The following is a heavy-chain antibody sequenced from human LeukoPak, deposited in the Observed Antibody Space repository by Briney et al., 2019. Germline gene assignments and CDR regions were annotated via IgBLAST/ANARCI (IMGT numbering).Heavy chain of an antibody. D-gene: IGHD3-3*01. J-gene: IGHJ4*02. CDR2: INPNSGGT. CDR1: GYTSTGYY. Sequence: ASVKVSCKASGYTSTGYYMHWVRQAPGQGLEWMGWINPNSGGTNYAQKFQGRVTMTRDTSISTAYMELSRLRSDDTAVYYCARVDDFWSGYPHFDYWGQGTLVTVSS. V-gene: IGHV1-2*02. CDR3: ARVDDFWSGYPHFDY.